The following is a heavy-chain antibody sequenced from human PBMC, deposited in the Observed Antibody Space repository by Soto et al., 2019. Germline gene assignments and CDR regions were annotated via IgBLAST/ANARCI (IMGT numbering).Heavy chain of an antibody. CDR1: GFTFSSNW. V-gene: IGHV3-7*05. Sequence: GGSLRLSCAASGFTFSSNWMNWVRQAPGEGLEWVATINQDGSETYYVNSVRGRFTISRDNAKNSLYLQMTSLRADDTAVYYCASRGGYFLTPSSFDYWGTGTLVTVSS. CDR2: INQDGSET. J-gene: IGHJ4*02. CDR3: ASRGGYFLTPSSFDY. D-gene: IGHD2-21*02.